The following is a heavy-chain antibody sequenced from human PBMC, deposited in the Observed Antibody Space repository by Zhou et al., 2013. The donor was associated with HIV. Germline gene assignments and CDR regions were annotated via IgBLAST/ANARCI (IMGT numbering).Heavy chain of an antibody. CDR3: ATDRVLEERLRNALAI. CDR1: GYTLSELS. J-gene: IGHJ3*02. Sequence: QVHLVQSGAEVKKPGASVRVSCKVSGYTLSELSIHWVRQAPGSGLEWLGRFDPQDRETTFGQTFQGRIAMTGEASTDTAFLELASLTSDDTAVYYCATDRVLEERLRNALAIWGQGTMVAVSS. CDR2: FDPQDRET. D-gene: IGHD1-1*01. V-gene: IGHV1-24*01.